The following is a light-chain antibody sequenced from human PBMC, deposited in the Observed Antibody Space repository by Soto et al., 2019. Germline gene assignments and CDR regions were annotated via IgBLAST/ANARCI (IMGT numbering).Light chain of an antibody. J-gene: IGKJ1*01. V-gene: IGKV1-5*01. CDR2: DAS. CDR1: QSISKW. Sequence: IQMTQSPSALSASVGDRVTITCRASQSISKWLAWYQQKPGKAPKLLIYDASILGSGVPSRFSGSGSGAEFTLTVSSLQPDDFATYYCQHYNNYAPWTFGQGTKVDIK. CDR3: QHYNNYAPWT.